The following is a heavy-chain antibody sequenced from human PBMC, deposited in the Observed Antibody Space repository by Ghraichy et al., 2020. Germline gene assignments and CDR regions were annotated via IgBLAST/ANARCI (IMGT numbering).Heavy chain of an antibody. Sequence: ASVKVSCKSSGYTFTSYDINWVRHATGQGLEWMGWMNPNSGNTGYAQKFQGRVTLTRNTSISTAYMELSSLGSEDTAVYYCARGSGSRIRHGMDVWGQGTTVTVA. CDR2: MNPNSGNT. J-gene: IGHJ6*02. CDR1: GYTFTSYD. CDR3: ARGSGSRIRHGMDV. D-gene: IGHD6-19*01. V-gene: IGHV1-8*01.